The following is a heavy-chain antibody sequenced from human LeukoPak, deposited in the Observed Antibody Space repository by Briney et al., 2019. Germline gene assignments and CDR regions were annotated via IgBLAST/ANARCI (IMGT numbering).Heavy chain of an antibody. D-gene: IGHD5-24*01. Sequence: SETLSLTCAVYGGSFSGYYWSWIRQPPGKGLEWIGEINHSGSTNYNPSLKSRVTISVDTSKNQFSLKLSSVTAADTAVYYCARLGDGYRAWYYMDVWGKGTTVTISS. CDR1: GGSFSGYY. V-gene: IGHV4-34*01. J-gene: IGHJ6*03. CDR3: ARLGDGYRAWYYMDV. CDR2: INHSGST.